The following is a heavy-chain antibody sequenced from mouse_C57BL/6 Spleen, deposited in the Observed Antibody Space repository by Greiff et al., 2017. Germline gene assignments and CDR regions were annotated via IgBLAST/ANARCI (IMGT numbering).Heavy chain of an antibody. CDR1: GYTFTNYW. CDR3: ARGEVTTGDYFDY. V-gene: IGHV1-63*01. CDR2: IYPGGGYT. Sequence: QVQLQQSGAELVRPGTSVKMSCKASGYTFTNYWIGWAKQRPGHGLEWIGDIYPGGGYTTYTEKFKGKATLTADKSSSTAYMQFSSLTSEDSAIYYCARGEVTTGDYFDYGGQGTTLTVSS. J-gene: IGHJ2*01. D-gene: IGHD2-2*01.